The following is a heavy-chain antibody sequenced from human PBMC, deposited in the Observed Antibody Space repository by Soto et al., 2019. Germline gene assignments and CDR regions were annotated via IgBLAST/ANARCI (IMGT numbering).Heavy chain of an antibody. D-gene: IGHD2-2*01. V-gene: IGHV1-3*01. Sequence: ASVKVSCKASGCTFTSYAMHWVRQAPGQRLEWMGWINAGNGNTKYSQKFQGRVTITRDTSASTAYMELSSLRSEDTAVYYCALGLGYCSSTSSSPYYYYGMDVWGQGTTVTVSS. J-gene: IGHJ6*02. CDR3: ALGLGYCSSTSSSPYYYYGMDV. CDR1: GCTFTSYA. CDR2: INAGNGNT.